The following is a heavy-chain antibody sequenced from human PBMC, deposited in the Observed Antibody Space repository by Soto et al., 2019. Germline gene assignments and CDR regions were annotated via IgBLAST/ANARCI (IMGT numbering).Heavy chain of an antibody. V-gene: IGHV1-69*02. Sequence: ASVKVSCKASGGTFSSYTISWVRQAPGQGLEWMGRIIPTLGIANYAQKFQGRVTITADKSTSTAYMELSSLRSEDTAVYYCARPESDAFDIWGQGTMVTVSS. CDR2: IIPTLGIA. J-gene: IGHJ3*02. CDR3: ARPESDAFDI. CDR1: GGTFSSYT.